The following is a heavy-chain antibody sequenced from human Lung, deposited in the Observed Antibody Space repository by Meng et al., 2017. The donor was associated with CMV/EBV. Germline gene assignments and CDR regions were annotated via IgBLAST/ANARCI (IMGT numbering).Heavy chain of an antibody. D-gene: IGHD3-10*01. CDR1: GFTLSSYW. Sequence: GGSLRLXCAASGFTLSSYWMSWVRQAPGKGLEWVANINQDGSETYYMDSVKGRFTISRDNAKNSLYLQMNSLRAGDTAVYYCARDHSGRGAFDIWGQGTTVTVSS. CDR2: INQDGSET. CDR3: ARDHSGRGAFDI. J-gene: IGHJ3*02. V-gene: IGHV3-7*01.